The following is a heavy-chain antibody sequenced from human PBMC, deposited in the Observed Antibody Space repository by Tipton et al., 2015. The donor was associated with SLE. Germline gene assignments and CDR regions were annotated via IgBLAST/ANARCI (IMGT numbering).Heavy chain of an antibody. CDR1: GGSISSSSYY. CDR2: IYYSGST. Sequence: TLSLTCTVSGGSISSSSYYWSWIRQPPGKGLEWIGYIYYSGSTNYNPSLKSRVTISVDTSKSQFSLKLSSVTAADTAVYYCARDSSSWAWDGMDVWGQGTLVTVSS. D-gene: IGHD6-13*01. V-gene: IGHV4-61*01. CDR3: ARDSSSWAWDGMDV. J-gene: IGHJ6*02.